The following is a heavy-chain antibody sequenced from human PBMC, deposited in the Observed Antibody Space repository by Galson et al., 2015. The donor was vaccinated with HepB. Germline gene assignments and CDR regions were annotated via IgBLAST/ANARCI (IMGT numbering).Heavy chain of an antibody. V-gene: IGHV3-33*06. CDR2: IWYDGSNK. CDR1: GFTFSSYG. J-gene: IGHJ4*02. Sequence: SLRLSCAASGFTFSSYGMHWVRQAPGKGLEWVAVIWYDGSNKYYADSVKGRFTISRDNSKNTLYLQMNSLRAEDTAVYYCAKSYDSSGYYVFDYWGQGTLVTVSS. CDR3: AKSYDSSGYYVFDY. D-gene: IGHD3-22*01.